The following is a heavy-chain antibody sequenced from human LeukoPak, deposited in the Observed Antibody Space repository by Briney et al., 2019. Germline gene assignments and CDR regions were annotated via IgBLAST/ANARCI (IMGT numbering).Heavy chain of an antibody. CDR3: ARDRPPWRGPGSRDAFDI. J-gene: IGHJ3*02. CDR1: GGSISSYY. CDR2: IYTSGST. Sequence: PSETLSLTCTVSGGSISSYYWTWIRQPAGKGLEWIGRIYTSGSTNYNPSLKSRVTMSVDTSKNQFSLKLRSGTAADTAVYYCARDRPPWRGPGSRDAFDIWGQGTMVTVSS. D-gene: IGHD3-10*01. V-gene: IGHV4-4*07.